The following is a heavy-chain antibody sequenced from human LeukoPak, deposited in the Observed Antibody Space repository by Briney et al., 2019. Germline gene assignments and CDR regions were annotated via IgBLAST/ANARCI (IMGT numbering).Heavy chain of an antibody. CDR3: AKDNRRHYTSGPNPDSLH. D-gene: IGHD6-19*01. CDR1: GFIFNNYA. CDR2: ISWNSGSI. V-gene: IGHV3-9*01. J-gene: IGHJ4*02. Sequence: PGGSPRLSCAGSGFIFNNYAMHWVWQPPGKGLEWVSGISWNSGSIDYADSVKGRFTISRDNAKNSLYLQMNSLRVEDTAFHYCAKDNRRHYTSGPNPDSLHWGQGAQVTVSS.